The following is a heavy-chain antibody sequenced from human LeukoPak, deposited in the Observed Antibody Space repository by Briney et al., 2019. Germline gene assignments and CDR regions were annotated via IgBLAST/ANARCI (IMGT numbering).Heavy chain of an antibody. D-gene: IGHD1-26*01. Sequence: ASVKVSCKASGYTFTSYGISWVRQAPGQGLEWMGWISAYNGNTNYAQKLQGRVTMTTDTSTSTAYMELRSLRSDDTAVCYCARDNRAELSSWFDPWGQGTLVTVSS. V-gene: IGHV1-18*01. CDR3: ARDNRAELSSWFDP. CDR1: GYTFTSYG. CDR2: ISAYNGNT. J-gene: IGHJ5*02.